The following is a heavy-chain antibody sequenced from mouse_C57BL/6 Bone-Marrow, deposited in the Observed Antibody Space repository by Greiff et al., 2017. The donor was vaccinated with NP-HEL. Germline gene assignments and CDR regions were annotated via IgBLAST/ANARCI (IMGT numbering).Heavy chain of an antibody. CDR1: GFSLSTFGMG. CDR3: ARIAPHYYGSSCWYFDV. Sequence: QVTLKVSGPGILQPSQTLSLTCSFSGFSLSTFGMGVGWIRQPSGQGLVWLAHIWWGDDKYSNPALKSRLTISKDTSQNQVFLNIANLDTADTATYYCARIAPHYYGSSCWYFDVWGTGTTVTVSS. D-gene: IGHD1-1*01. V-gene: IGHV8-8*01. J-gene: IGHJ1*03. CDR2: IWWGDDK.